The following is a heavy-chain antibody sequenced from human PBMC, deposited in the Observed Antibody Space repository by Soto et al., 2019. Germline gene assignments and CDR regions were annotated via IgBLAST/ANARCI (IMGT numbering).Heavy chain of an antibody. CDR1: GGSISIYY. D-gene: IGHD2-21*02. CDR2: IYYSGST. Sequence: PSDTLSLTCTVSGGSISIYYWSWIRQPPGKGLEWIGYIYYSGSTNYNPSLRSRVTISVDTSKNQFSLKLSSVTAADTAVYYCARVVGTAPVPAFDIWGQGTMVTVSS. J-gene: IGHJ3*02. V-gene: IGHV4-59*01. CDR3: ARVVGTAPVPAFDI.